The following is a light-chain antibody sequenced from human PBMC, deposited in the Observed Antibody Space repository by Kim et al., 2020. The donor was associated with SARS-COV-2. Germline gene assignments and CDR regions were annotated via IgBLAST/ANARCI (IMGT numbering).Light chain of an antibody. CDR1: SSNIGSNI. V-gene: IGLV1-44*01. CDR3: AGWDDSLNGPV. Sequence: ELTQPPSTSGTPGQRVTISCSGSSSNIGSNIVNWYQQFPGTAPKLLIYSNNHRPSGVPDRFSGSKSGTSASLAISGLQSEDEADYYCAGWDDSLNGPVFGGGTQLTVL. CDR2: SNN. J-gene: IGLJ3*02.